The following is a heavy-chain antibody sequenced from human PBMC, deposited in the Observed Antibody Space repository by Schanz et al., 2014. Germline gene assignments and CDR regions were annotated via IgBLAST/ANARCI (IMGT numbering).Heavy chain of an antibody. CDR1: GFTFDNYA. J-gene: IGHJ6*02. CDR3: SPPRQTTVNRVGYYYGMDV. Sequence: EVQLVESGGGLVQPGRSLRLSCAASGFTFDNYAMHWVRQAPGKGLEWVSSISWNSGSVAYADSVKGRFTISRDDAKISLSLSLSSLRAEDSSLSSSSPPRQTTVNRVGYYYGMDVWGQGTTVTVSS. CDR2: ISWNSGSV. D-gene: IGHD4-4*01. V-gene: IGHV3-9*01.